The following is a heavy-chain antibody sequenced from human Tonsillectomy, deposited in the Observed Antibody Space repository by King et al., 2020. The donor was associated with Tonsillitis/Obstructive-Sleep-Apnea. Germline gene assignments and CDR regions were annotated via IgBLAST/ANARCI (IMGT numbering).Heavy chain of an antibody. Sequence: VQLVESGAEVKKPGASVKVSCKASGYTFTGYYLHWVRQAPGQGLEWMGWINPNSGGTKYAQQFQGRVSMTRDTSISTAYMELNRLRSDDTAVYYCARGDYYSMDVWGQGTTVTVSS. CDR3: ARGDYYSMDV. V-gene: IGHV1-2*02. J-gene: IGHJ6*02. CDR2: INPNSGGT. CDR1: GYTFTGYY.